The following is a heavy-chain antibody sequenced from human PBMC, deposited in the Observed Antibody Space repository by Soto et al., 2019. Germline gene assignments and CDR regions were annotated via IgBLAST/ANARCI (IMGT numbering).Heavy chain of an antibody. Sequence: QVQLVQSGAEVKKSGASVKVSCKASGYTFSDYFIQWLRQAPGQGLEWVAWINPKTAATNYAKKFHDRVTVTSDTSLSTAYLELTRLRPEDTALYYCARVKWGLDYYSGMDVWGQGTGVTVSS. V-gene: IGHV1-2*02. D-gene: IGHD1-26*01. CDR1: GYTFSDYF. J-gene: IGHJ6*02. CDR3: ARVKWGLDYYSGMDV. CDR2: INPKTAAT.